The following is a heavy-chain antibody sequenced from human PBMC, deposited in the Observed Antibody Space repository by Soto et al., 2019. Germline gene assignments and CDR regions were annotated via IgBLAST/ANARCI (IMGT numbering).Heavy chain of an antibody. CDR2: ISSSSSYI. Sequence: EVQLVESGGGLVKPGGSLRLSCAASGFTFSSYSMNWVRQAPGKGLEWVSSISSSSSYIYYADSVKGRFTISRDNAKNSLYLQMNSLRGEDTAVYYCARGSSGRVVATHFGYWGQGTLVTGSS. D-gene: IGHD3-10*01. CDR3: ARGSSGRVVATHFGY. CDR1: GFTFSSYS. V-gene: IGHV3-21*01. J-gene: IGHJ4*02.